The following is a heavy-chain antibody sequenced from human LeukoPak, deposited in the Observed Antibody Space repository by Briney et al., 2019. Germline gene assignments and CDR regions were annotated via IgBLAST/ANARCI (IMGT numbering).Heavy chain of an antibody. CDR1: GGSISSYY. V-gene: IGHV4-59*01. D-gene: IGHD3-22*01. CDR2: IYYSGST. Sequence: PSETLSLTCTVSGGSISSYYWRWIRQPPGKGLEWIGYIYYSGSTNYNPSLKSRVTISVDTSKNQFSLKLSSVTAADTAVYYCARWQFILVDDSSGYYSHWGQGTLVTVSS. CDR3: ARWQFILVDDSSGYYSH. J-gene: IGHJ4*02.